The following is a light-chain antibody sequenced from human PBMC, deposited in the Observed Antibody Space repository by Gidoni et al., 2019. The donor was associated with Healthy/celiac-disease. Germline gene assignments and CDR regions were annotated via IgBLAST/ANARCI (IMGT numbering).Light chain of an antibody. CDR3: QSYDSSLSGLGV. J-gene: IGLJ2*01. Sequence: QSVLTQPPSVSGAPGQRVTLTCTWSSSNIGAGYDVHGYHQLPGTAPKLRIYGNSNRPYGVPARCSGSKSGTSASLAITGLQAEDEADYYCQSYDSSLSGLGVFGGGTKLTVL. V-gene: IGLV1-40*01. CDR1: SSNIGAGYD. CDR2: GNS.